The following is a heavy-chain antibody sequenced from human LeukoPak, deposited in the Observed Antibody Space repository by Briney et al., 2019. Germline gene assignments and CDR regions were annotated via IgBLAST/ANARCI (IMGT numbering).Heavy chain of an antibody. Sequence: GGSLRLSCAASGVTFSSYAMSWVRQAPGKGLEWVSAISGSGGSTYYADSVKGRFTISRDNSKNTLYLQMNSLRAEDTAVYYCAKETDQYYYYGMDVWGQGTTVTVSS. J-gene: IGHJ6*02. CDR2: ISGSGGST. CDR3: AKETDQYYYYGMDV. CDR1: GVTFSSYA. V-gene: IGHV3-23*01.